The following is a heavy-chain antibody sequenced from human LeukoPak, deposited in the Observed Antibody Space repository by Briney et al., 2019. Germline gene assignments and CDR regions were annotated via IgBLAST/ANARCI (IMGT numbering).Heavy chain of an antibody. CDR3: ARQDYGYSAF. Sequence: PGGSLRLSCATSRFTFSSYWMSWVRQAPGKGLEWVANIKQDGSEKYFVDSVKGRFTISRDNAKSSLFLHMNSLRAEDTAVYYCARQDYGYSAFWGQGTLVTVSS. J-gene: IGHJ4*02. D-gene: IGHD4-17*01. V-gene: IGHV3-7*01. CDR2: IKQDGSEK. CDR1: RFTFSSYW.